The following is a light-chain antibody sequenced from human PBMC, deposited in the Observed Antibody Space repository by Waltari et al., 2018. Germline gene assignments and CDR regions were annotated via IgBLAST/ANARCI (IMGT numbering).Light chain of an antibody. CDR3: QQYFGTPRT. CDR2: WAS. V-gene: IGKV4-1*01. Sequence: DIVMTRSPEPLSVSLGERATIHCKSNHSIYYSSNNKNYLTCYQHKPGQPPKLLIYWASTRESGVPDRFSGGGSGTDFTLTISSLQAEDVAIYYCQQYFGTPRTFGGGTRVEIK. J-gene: IGKJ4*02. CDR1: HSIYYSSNNKNY.